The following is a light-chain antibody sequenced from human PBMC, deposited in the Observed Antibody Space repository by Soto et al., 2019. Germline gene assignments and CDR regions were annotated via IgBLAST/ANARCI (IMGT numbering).Light chain of an antibody. CDR3: NSVTTSYPYV. CDR1: SSDVGTHNF. V-gene: IGLV2-14*03. J-gene: IGLJ1*01. CDR2: DVS. Sequence: QSALTQPASVSGSPGQSIAMSCTGTSSDVGTHNFVSWYQQHPGKAPKLIIYDVSNRPSGVPDRFFGSKSGNTASLTISGLSAVDDSVYCCNSVTTSYPYVFGTRT.